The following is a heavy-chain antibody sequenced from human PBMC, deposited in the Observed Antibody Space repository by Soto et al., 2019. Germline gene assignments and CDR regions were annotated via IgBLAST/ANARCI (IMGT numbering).Heavy chain of an antibody. D-gene: IGHD1-26*01. CDR1: GFTFSNFG. CDR3: AKVMTEYSGVAIDH. V-gene: IGHV3-30*18. J-gene: IGHJ4*02. Sequence: QVHLLESGGGVVQPGRSLRLSCVASGFTFSNFGIHWVRQAPGKGLEWLAVVSYDEVNKFYADSVRGRFTISRDNSKDTVYLQINSLRRDDTAMYFCAKVMTEYSGVAIDHWGQGTQVTVSS. CDR2: VSYDEVNK.